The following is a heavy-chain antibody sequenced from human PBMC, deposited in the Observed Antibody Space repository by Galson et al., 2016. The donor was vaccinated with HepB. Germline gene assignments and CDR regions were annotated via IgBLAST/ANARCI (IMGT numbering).Heavy chain of an antibody. J-gene: IGHJ4*02. CDR2: FYSSGKT. CDR3: VREVYGGALDY. D-gene: IGHD4-23*01. CDR1: GFTFSSYA. V-gene: IGHV3-23*03. Sequence: SLRLSCAASGFTFSSYAMSWVRQAPGKGLEWVSVFYSSGKTAHADSVEGRFTVSRDTSKNMLYLQMNSLRAEDTAVYYCVREVYGGALDYWGQGTLVSVSS.